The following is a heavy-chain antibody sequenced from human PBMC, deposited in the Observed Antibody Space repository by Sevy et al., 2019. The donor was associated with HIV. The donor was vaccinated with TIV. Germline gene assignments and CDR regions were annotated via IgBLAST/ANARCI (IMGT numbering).Heavy chain of an antibody. Sequence: GGSLRLSCSASGFPFNKEWMSWVRQAPGKGLEWVGRIKSKKDGGTTDYAAPAKGRFTISRDDSKNTLYLQMNSVKIEDTGFYYCSSQGERYWGLGTLVTVSS. CDR2: IKSKKDGGTT. D-gene: IGHD3-16*01. CDR3: SSQGERY. J-gene: IGHJ4*02. V-gene: IGHV3-15*01. CDR1: GFPFNKEW.